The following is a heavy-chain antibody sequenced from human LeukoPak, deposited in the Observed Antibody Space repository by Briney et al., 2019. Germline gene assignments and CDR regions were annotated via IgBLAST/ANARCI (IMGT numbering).Heavy chain of an antibody. CDR2: IYPSDSDT. J-gene: IGHJ6*02. CDR1: GYSFTSYW. D-gene: IGHD5-18*01. Sequence: GESLKISCKGSGYSFTSYWIGWVRQMPGKGLEWMGIIYPSDSDTRYSPSFQGQVTISADKSISTAYLQWSSLKASDTAMYYCARHRYTAMVPYYGMDVWGQGTTVTVSS. CDR3: ARHRYTAMVPYYGMDV. V-gene: IGHV5-51*01.